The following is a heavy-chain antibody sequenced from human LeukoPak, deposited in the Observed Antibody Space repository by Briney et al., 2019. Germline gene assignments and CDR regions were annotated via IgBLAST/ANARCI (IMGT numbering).Heavy chain of an antibody. V-gene: IGHV1-18*01. CDR3: ARVDRPPGVDY. J-gene: IGHJ4*02. CDR2: ISAYNGNT. Sequence: ASVKVSCKASGYTFTSYGISWVRQAPGRGLEWMGWISAYNGNTNYAQKLQGRVTMTTDTSTSTAYMELRSLRTDDTAVYYCARVDRPPGVDYWGQGTLVTVSS. CDR1: GYTFTSYG. D-gene: IGHD6-6*01.